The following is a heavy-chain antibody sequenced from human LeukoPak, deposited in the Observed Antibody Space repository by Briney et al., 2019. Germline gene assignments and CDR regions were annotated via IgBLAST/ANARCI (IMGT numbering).Heavy chain of an antibody. V-gene: IGHV3-9*01. J-gene: IGHJ4*02. CDR3: ATSSSSGWSGYYFDY. Sequence: GGSLRLSCAASGFTFDDYAMHWVRQAPGKGLEWVSGISWNSGSIGYADSVKGRFTISRDNAKNTLYLQMNSLRAEDTAVYYCATSSSSGWSGYYFDYWGQGTLVTVSS. CDR2: ISWNSGSI. CDR1: GFTFDDYA. D-gene: IGHD6-19*01.